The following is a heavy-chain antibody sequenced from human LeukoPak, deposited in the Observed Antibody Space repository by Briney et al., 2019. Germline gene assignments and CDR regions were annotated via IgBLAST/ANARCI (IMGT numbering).Heavy chain of an antibody. Sequence: GGSLRLSCAASGFTFSSYGMHWVRQAPGKGLEWVADISYDGSNKYYADSVKGRFTISRGNSKNAVYLQMNSLRPEDTAVYYCAKDYFGSGATPEAWGQGTLVTVSS. CDR2: ISYDGSNK. J-gene: IGHJ5*02. CDR1: GFTFSSYG. CDR3: AKDYFGSGATPEA. V-gene: IGHV3-30*18. D-gene: IGHD3-10*01.